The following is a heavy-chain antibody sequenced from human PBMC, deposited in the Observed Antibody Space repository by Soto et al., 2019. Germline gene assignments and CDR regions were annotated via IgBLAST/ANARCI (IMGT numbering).Heavy chain of an antibody. Sequence: EVQLLESGGGLVQPGGSLRLSCAASGFTFSSYAMSWVRQAPGKGLEWVSAISGSGGSTYYADSVKGRFTISRDNSKNTLYLQMNSLRAEDTAVYYCAKDLGSSSPYYYYGMDVWGQGTTVTVSS. CDR2: ISGSGGST. CDR1: GFTFSSYA. D-gene: IGHD6-6*01. J-gene: IGHJ6*02. CDR3: AKDLGSSSPYYYYGMDV. V-gene: IGHV3-23*01.